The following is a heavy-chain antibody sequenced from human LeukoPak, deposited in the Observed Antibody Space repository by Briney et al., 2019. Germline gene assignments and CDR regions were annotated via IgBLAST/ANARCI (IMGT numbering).Heavy chain of an antibody. Sequence: GGSLRLSCAASGFPFSSYSMNWVRQAPGKGLEWVSYISASGSNIYYLDSVKGRFTVSRGNAMNSLFLQMDRPRAEDTAVYYCVRVKGTYFDFWGQGTLVTVSS. D-gene: IGHD1-1*01. CDR3: VRVKGTYFDF. J-gene: IGHJ4*02. CDR2: ISASGSNI. CDR1: GFPFSSYS. V-gene: IGHV3-48*01.